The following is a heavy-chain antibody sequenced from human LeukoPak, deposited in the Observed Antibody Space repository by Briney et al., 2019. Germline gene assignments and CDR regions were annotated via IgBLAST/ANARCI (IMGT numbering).Heavy chain of an antibody. CDR2: MNPNSGNT. V-gene: IGHV1-8*01. CDR3: ARGRGYCSSTSCYADLDV. Sequence: ASVKVSCTASGYTFTSYDINWVRQATGQGLEWMGWMNPNSGNTGYAQKLQGKVTMTRNTSISTAYMELSSLRSEDTAVYYCARGRGYCSSTSCYADLDVWGQGTTVTVSS. D-gene: IGHD2-2*01. J-gene: IGHJ6*02. CDR1: GYTFTSYD.